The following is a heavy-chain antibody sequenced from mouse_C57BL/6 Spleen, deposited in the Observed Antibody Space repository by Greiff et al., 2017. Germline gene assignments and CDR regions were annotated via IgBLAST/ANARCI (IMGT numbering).Heavy chain of an antibody. Sequence: QVQLQQSGAELVRPGASVTLSCKASGYTFTDYEMHWVKQTPVHGLEWIGAIDPETGGTAYNQKFKGKAILTADKSSSTAYMELRSLTSEDSAVYYCTRRNYYGSSPDYWGQGTTLTVSS. CDR2: IDPETGGT. J-gene: IGHJ2*01. CDR1: GYTFTDYE. CDR3: TRRNYYGSSPDY. D-gene: IGHD1-1*01. V-gene: IGHV1-15*01.